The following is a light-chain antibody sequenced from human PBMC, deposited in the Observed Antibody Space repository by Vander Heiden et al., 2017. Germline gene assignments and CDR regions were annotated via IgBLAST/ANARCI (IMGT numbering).Light chain of an antibody. J-gene: IGLJ2*01. V-gene: IGLV2-23*02. CDR1: IENYKL. Sequence: IENYKLVSWYQQHAGKAPKLLSYEVNKWPSGVSNCFSGSKSGNTASLTSSGLQDDDEEEDYCSACGGKDALVVFGGGTKLTVL. CDR3: SACGGKDALVV. CDR2: EVN.